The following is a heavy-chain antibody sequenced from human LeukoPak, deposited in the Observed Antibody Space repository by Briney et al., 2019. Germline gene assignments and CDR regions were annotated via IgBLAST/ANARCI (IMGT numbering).Heavy chain of an antibody. V-gene: IGHV3-74*01. CDR3: ARTYGSGRYPGDWFDP. CDR2: IYSEGSST. J-gene: IGHJ5*02. Sequence: GGSLRLSCTASGFTFSSYWTHWVRQAPGKGLVWVSRIYSEGSSTSYADSVKGRFTIPRDNAKNTLYLQMSSLRSEDTAVYYCARTYGSGRYPGDWFDPWGQGTLVTVSS. D-gene: IGHD6-19*01. CDR1: GFTFSSYW.